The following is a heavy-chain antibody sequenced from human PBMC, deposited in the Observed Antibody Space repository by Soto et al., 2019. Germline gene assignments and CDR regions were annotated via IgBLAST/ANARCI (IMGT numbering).Heavy chain of an antibody. Sequence: QVQLVESGGGVVQPGRSLRLSCAASGFTFSSYGMHWVRQAPGKGLEWVAVISYDGSNKYYADSVKGRFTISRDNSKNTLYLQMNSLRAEDTAVYYCAKAAGSSSWYYYYGMDVWGQGTTVTVSS. D-gene: IGHD6-13*01. CDR3: AKAAGSSSWYYYYGMDV. CDR2: ISYDGSNK. CDR1: GFTFSSYG. J-gene: IGHJ6*02. V-gene: IGHV3-30*18.